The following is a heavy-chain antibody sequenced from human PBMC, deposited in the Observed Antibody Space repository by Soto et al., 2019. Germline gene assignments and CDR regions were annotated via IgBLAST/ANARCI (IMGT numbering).Heavy chain of an antibody. CDR1: GDSVSSNSVV. CDR2: TYYRSKWFY. V-gene: IGHV6-1*01. D-gene: IGHD3-16*02. CDR3: ASGAFIVSTCTAFDV. J-gene: IGHJ4*02. Sequence: SQTLSLTCVISGDSVSSNSVVWNWIRQSPSRGLEWLGRTYYRSKWFYEYAESVRSRIAINPDTSKNQFSLQLNSVTPEDTAVYYCASGAFIVSTCTAFDVWGQGPPVTVFS.